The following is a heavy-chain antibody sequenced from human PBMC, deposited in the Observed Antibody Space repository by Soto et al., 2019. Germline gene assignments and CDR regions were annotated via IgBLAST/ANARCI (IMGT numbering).Heavy chain of an antibody. CDR1: GGSISSISHS. D-gene: IGHD1-1*01. J-gene: IGHJ4*02. CDR3: ETIVTGTQYYFDF. Sequence: SETLSLTCTVSGGSISSISHSWGWIRQSPGQGLEWIGNIFYNGITYYNPSLKSRVTISADTSKNHFSLKLRSVTVADTAVYSCETIVTGTQYYFDFWGQGSLVTVSS. CDR2: IFYNGIT. V-gene: IGHV4-39*02.